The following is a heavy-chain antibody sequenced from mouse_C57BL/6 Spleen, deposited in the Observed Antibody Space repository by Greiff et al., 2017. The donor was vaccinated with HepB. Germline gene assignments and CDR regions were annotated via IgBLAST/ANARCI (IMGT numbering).Heavy chain of an antibody. Sequence: QVQLQQSGAELVMPGASVKLSCKASGYTFTSYWMHWVKQRPGQGLEWIGEIDPSDSYTNYNQKFKGKSTLTVDKSSSTAYMQLSSLTSEDSAVYYCARGGIYYYGSNWYFDVWGTGTTVTVSS. CDR1: GYTFTSYW. J-gene: IGHJ1*03. CDR3: ARGGIYYYGSNWYFDV. D-gene: IGHD1-1*01. CDR2: IDPSDSYT. V-gene: IGHV1-69*01.